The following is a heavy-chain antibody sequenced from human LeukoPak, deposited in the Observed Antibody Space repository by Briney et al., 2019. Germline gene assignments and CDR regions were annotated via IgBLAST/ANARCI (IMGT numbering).Heavy chain of an antibody. D-gene: IGHD3-22*01. J-gene: IGHJ3*02. CDR2: IYYSGNT. CDR1: GGSISSRNYY. V-gene: IGHV4-39*01. CDR3: ARGRAYYYDSSGARAAFDI. Sequence: PSETLSLTCTVSGGSISSRNYYWGWVRQSPGKGLEWIGSIYYSGNTYYNPSLRSRVTVSKDTSKNQFSLKLSSVTAADTAVYYCARGRAYYYDSSGARAAFDIWGQGTMVTVSS.